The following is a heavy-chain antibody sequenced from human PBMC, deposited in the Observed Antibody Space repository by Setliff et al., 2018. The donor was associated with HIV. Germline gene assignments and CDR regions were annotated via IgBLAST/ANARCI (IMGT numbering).Heavy chain of an antibody. Sequence: NPSETLSLTCAVYGAPLNGFFWSWVRQRPERGLEWIGEVNHSGTTNYNPSLKSRVTISVDTSKNQFSLRVKSVTAGDTGLYFCARRRGPMVRGVDPAPSFFFDYWGQGTPVTVPQ. CDR3: ARRRGPMVRGVDPAPSFFFDY. V-gene: IGHV4-34*01. CDR1: GAPLNGFF. CDR2: VNHSGTT. J-gene: IGHJ4*02. D-gene: IGHD3-10*01.